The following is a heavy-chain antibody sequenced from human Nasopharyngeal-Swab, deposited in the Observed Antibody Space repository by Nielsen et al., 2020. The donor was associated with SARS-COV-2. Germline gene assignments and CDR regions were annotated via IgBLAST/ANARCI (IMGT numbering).Heavy chain of an antibody. D-gene: IGHD3-9*01. V-gene: IGHV3-30-3*01. CDR3: ARVSFDIYGYFDY. J-gene: IGHJ4*02. Sequence: WIRQPPGKGLEWVAVISYDGSNKYYADSVKGRFTISRDNSKNTLYLQMNSLRAEDTAVYYCARVSFDIYGYFDYWGQGTLVTVS. CDR2: ISYDGSNK.